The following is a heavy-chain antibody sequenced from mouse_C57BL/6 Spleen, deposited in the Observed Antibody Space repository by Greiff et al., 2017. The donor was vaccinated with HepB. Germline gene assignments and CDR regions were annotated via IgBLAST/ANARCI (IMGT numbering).Heavy chain of an antibody. CDR3: AREGETGYYDYAMDY. J-gene: IGHJ4*01. Sequence: QVQLQQPGAELVKPGASVKLSCKASGYTFTSYWMHWVKQRPGQGLEWIGMIHPNSGSTNYNEKFKSKATLTVDKSSSTAYMQLSSLTSEDSAVHYCAREGETGYYDYAMDYWGQGTSVTVSS. D-gene: IGHD2-3*01. V-gene: IGHV1-64*01. CDR1: GYTFTSYW. CDR2: IHPNSGST.